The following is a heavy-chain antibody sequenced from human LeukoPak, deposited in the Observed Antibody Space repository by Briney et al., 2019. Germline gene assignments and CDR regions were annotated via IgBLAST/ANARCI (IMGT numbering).Heavy chain of an antibody. CDR2: ISYDGSNK. CDR1: GFTFSSYA. D-gene: IGHD4-17*01. J-gene: IGHJ4*02. CDR3: ARGGSHDDYGDYLTFDY. Sequence: GGSLRLSCAASGFTFSSYAMHWVRQAPGKGLEWVAVISYDGSNKYYADSVKGRFTTSRDNSKNTLYLQMNSLRAEDTAVYYCARGGSHDDYGDYLTFDYWGQGTLVTVSS. V-gene: IGHV3-30-3*01.